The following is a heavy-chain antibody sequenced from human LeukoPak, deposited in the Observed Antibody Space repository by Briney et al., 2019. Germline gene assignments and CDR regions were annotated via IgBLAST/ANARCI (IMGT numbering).Heavy chain of an antibody. J-gene: IGHJ6*02. CDR1: GFTFSSYA. V-gene: IGHV3-30-3*01. CDR2: ISYDGSNK. Sequence: GGSLRLSCAASGFTFSSYAMHWVRQAPGKGLEWVAVISYDGSNKYYADSVKGRFTTSRDNSKNTLYLQMNSLRAEDTAVYYCAREGCGGDCFKPLYYYYYYGMDVWGQGTTVTVSS. CDR3: AREGCGGDCFKPLYYYYYYGMDV. D-gene: IGHD2-21*02.